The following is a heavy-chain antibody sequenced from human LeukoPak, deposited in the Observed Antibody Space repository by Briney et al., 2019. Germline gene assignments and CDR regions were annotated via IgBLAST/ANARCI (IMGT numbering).Heavy chain of an antibody. Sequence: GGSLRLSCAASGFTFSSYGMHWVRQAPGKGLEWVAVISYDGSNKYYADSVKGRFTISRDNSKNTLYLQMNSLRAEDTAVYYCVKQRRFLEWLYDAFDIWGQGTMVTVSS. CDR3: VKQRRFLEWLYDAFDI. D-gene: IGHD3-3*01. CDR2: ISYDGSNK. CDR1: GFTFSSYG. V-gene: IGHV3-30*18. J-gene: IGHJ3*02.